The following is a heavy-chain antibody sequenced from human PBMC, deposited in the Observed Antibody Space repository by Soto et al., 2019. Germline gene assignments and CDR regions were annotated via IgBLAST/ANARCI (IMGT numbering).Heavy chain of an antibody. V-gene: IGHV3-23*01. CDR1: GFTFNTYA. CDR3: AKNGDFWSWGMDV. Sequence: PGGSLRLSCAASGFTFNTYAMTWVRQAPGKGLEWVSLISESGDGTYYADSVKGRFTISRDNSQRTLNLQMNSLRAEDTAVYYCAKNGDFWSWGMDVWGQGTTVTVYS. CDR2: ISESGDGT. J-gene: IGHJ6*02. D-gene: IGHD3-3*01.